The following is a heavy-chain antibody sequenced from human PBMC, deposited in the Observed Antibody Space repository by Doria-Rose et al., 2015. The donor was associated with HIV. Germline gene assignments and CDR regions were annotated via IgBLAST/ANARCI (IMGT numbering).Heavy chain of an antibody. CDR3: ARFRPSRGIYYSLDV. J-gene: IGHJ6*03. CDR1: GGSISSYY. CDR2: IYSSGST. D-gene: IGHD3-10*01. V-gene: IGHV4-4*09. Sequence: QVRLQESGPGLVKPAETLSLTCTVSGGSISSYYWNLIRQPPGKGLEWIGYIYSSGSTHYNSPLKSRVTISIDTSKSQFSWKLSSVPAADTAVYYCARFRPSRGIYYSLDVWGKGTTVTVSS.